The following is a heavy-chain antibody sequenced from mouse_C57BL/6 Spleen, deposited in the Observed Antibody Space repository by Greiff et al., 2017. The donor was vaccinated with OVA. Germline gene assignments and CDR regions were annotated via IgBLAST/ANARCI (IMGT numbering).Heavy chain of an antibody. CDR2: IDPADGDT. D-gene: IGHD1-1*01. CDR3: LYYGSSSYYFDY. CDR1: GFNIKDYY. J-gene: IGHJ2*01. Sequence: EVQLQQSGAELVRPGASVKLSCTASGFNIKDYYMHWVKQRPEQGLEWIGRIDPADGDTESAPKFQGKATMTADTSSNTAYLQLSSLTSADTAVYYCLYYGSSSYYFDYWGQGTTLTVSS. V-gene: IGHV14-1*01.